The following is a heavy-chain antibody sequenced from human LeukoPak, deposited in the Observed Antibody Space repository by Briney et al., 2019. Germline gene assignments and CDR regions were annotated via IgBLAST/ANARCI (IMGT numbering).Heavy chain of an antibody. CDR1: GGSISSYY. D-gene: IGHD2-2*01. J-gene: IGHJ4*02. Sequence: SETLSLTCTVSGGSISSYYWSWIRQPAGKGLEWIGRIYTSGCTNYNPSLKSRVTMSVDTSKNQFSLKLSSVTAADTAVYYCARGYCSSTSCYFYFDYWGQGTLVTVSS. V-gene: IGHV4-4*07. CDR2: IYTSGCT. CDR3: ARGYCSSTSCYFYFDY.